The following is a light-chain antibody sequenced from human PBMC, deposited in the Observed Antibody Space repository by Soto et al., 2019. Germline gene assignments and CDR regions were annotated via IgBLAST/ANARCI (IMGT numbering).Light chain of an antibody. J-gene: IGKJ1*01. CDR2: GAS. CDR3: QQYGSSPWT. CDR1: QNVSSSY. V-gene: IGKV3-20*01. Sequence: EIVLTQSPGTLSLSPGERATLSCRPSQNVSSSYLAWYQQKPGQAPRLLIYGASSRATGIPDRFSGSGSGTDFTLTISRLEPEDFAVYYCQQYGSSPWTFGQGTKVEIK.